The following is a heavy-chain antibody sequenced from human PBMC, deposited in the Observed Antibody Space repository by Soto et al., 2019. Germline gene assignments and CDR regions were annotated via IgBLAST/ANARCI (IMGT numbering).Heavy chain of an antibody. CDR2: ISGSGGST. CDR1: GFTFSSYA. Sequence: EVQLLESGGGLVQPGGSLRLSCAASGFTFSSYAMNWVRQAPGKGLEWVSAISGSGGSTYYADSVKGRFTISRDNSKKTLYLQMGNLRAEDTAVYFCAKERGSGSFYTYFDYWGQGTLVTVSS. CDR3: AKERGSGSFYTYFDY. D-gene: IGHD3-10*01. J-gene: IGHJ4*02. V-gene: IGHV3-23*01.